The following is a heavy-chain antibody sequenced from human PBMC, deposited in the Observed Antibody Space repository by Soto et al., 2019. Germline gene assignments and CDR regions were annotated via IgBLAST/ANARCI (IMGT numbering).Heavy chain of an antibody. Sequence: QVQLVQSGAEEKKPGASVKVSCKASGYTFTGYAMHWVRQAPGQRLEWMGWINAGNGNTKYSQKFQGRVTITRDTSASTAYMELSRLRSEDTAVYYCARAVAVAAEFDYRGQGTLVIVSS. D-gene: IGHD6-19*01. CDR1: GYTFTGYA. J-gene: IGHJ4*02. V-gene: IGHV1-3*05. CDR3: ARAVAVAAEFDY. CDR2: INAGNGNT.